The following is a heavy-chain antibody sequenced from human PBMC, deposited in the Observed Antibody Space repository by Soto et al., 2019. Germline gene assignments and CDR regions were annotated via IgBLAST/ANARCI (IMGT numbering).Heavy chain of an antibody. V-gene: IGHV3-49*03. CDR1: GFTFGDYA. J-gene: IGHJ4*02. Sequence: GGSLRLSCTTSGFTFGDYAMSWFRQAPGKGLEWVGYIRSNTYGGTTEYAASVKGRFTISRDDSKRVAHLQMNSLEGEDTAVYYCARRKYLDYWGQGTLVTVSS. CDR2: IRSNTYGGTT. CDR3: ARRKYLDY.